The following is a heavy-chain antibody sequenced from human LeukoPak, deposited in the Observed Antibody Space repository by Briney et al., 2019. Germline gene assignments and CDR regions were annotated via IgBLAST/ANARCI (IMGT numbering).Heavy chain of an antibody. V-gene: IGHV3-74*01. D-gene: IGHD3-22*01. J-gene: IGHJ4*02. CDR1: GFTFSSYW. Sequence: GGSLRLSCAASGFTFSSYWMHWVRQASGKGLVWVSRINSDGSSTNYADSVKGRFTISRDNAKNTLYLQMNSLRAEDTAVYYCARDSTMIVVGLIDYWGQGTLVTVSS. CDR2: INSDGSST. CDR3: ARDSTMIVVGLIDY.